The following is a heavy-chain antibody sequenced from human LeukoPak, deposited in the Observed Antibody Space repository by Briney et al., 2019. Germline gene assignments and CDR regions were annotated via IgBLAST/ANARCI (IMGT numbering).Heavy chain of an antibody. J-gene: IGHJ4*02. Sequence: SETLSLTCTVSGGSISSGGYNWSWIRQHPGKGLEWIGYIYYSGSTYYNPSLKSRVTISVDTSKNQFSLKLSSVTAADTAVYYCARYSSSSAVDYWGQGTLVTVSS. D-gene: IGHD6-6*01. CDR2: IYYSGST. CDR1: GGSISSGGYN. CDR3: ARYSSSSAVDY. V-gene: IGHV4-31*03.